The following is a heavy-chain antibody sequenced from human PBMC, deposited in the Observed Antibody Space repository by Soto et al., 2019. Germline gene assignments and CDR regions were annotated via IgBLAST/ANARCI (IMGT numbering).Heavy chain of an antibody. Sequence: QVQLVESGGGVVQPGRSLRLSCAASGFPFSSYGMHWVREAPGKGLEWVAVISYDGSNKYYADSVKGRFTISRDNSASTLYLLMKSLRPEDTELYDCEGRQYYFDYRGQGTLVTVSP. CDR3: EGRQYYFDY. V-gene: IGHV3-30*03. J-gene: IGHJ4*02. CDR1: GFPFSSYG. CDR2: ISYDGSNK.